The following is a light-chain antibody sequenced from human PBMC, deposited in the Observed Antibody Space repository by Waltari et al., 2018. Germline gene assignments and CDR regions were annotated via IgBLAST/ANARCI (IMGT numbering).Light chain of an antibody. Sequence: EIVLTQSPATLSVSPGATATLSCRASQSVSHNLAWYQQISGQSPRLLLYGVSTRAVGVPERFSGSGSGTDFTLTITDLQSEDFAIYFCQQYYGWSRTFGQGTKV. J-gene: IGKJ1*01. V-gene: IGKV3-15*01. CDR1: QSVSHN. CDR3: QQYYGWSRT. CDR2: GVS.